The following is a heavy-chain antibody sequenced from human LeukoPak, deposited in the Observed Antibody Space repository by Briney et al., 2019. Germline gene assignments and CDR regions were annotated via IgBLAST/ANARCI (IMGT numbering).Heavy chain of an antibody. D-gene: IGHD2-2*01. CDR2: IYPGDSDT. V-gene: IGHV5-51*01. Sequence: GESLKISCKGSGYSFTSYWIGWGRQMPGKGLEWMGIIYPGDSDTRYSPSFQGQVTISADKSISTAYLQWSSLKASDTAMYYCARAPPYCSSTSCYLDYWGQGTLVTVSS. J-gene: IGHJ4*02. CDR1: GYSFTSYW. CDR3: ARAPPYCSSTSCYLDY.